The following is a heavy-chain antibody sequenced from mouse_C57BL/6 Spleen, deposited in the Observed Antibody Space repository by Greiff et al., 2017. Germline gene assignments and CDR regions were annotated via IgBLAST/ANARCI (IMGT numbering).Heavy chain of an antibody. CDR2: INPNNGGT. Sequence: VQLQQSGPELVKPGASVKIPCKASGYTFTDYNMDWVKQSHGKSLEWIGDINPNNGGTIYNQKFKGKATLTVDKSSSTAYMELRRLTSEDTAVYYWARKGIYYGKRYAMDYGGQGTSGTVSS. V-gene: IGHV1-18*01. D-gene: IGHD2-1*01. CDR3: ARKGIYYGKRYAMDY. J-gene: IGHJ4*01. CDR1: GYTFTDYN.